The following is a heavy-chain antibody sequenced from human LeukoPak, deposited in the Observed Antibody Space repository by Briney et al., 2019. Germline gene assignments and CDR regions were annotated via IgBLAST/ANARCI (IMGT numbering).Heavy chain of an antibody. D-gene: IGHD6-19*01. CDR2: IWYDGSNK. CDR3: ARSYSSGWVGLSDY. Sequence: PGRSLRLSCAASGFTFSSYGMHWVRPAPGKGLEWVAVIWYDGSNKYYADSVKGRFTISRDSSKNTLYLQMNSLRAEDTAVYYCARSYSSGWVGLSDYWGQGTLVTVSS. V-gene: IGHV3-33*01. J-gene: IGHJ4*02. CDR1: GFTFSSYG.